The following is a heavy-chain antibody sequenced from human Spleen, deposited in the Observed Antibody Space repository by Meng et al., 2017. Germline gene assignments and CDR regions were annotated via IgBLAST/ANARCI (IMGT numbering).Heavy chain of an antibody. D-gene: IGHD6-19*01. CDR1: GFTFSGYN. J-gene: IGHJ4*02. V-gene: IGHV3-21*04. Sequence: GESLKISCAASGFTFSGYNMNWVRQAPGKGLEWVSSISGSSDYIFYSDSVKGRFTISRDNAKNSLYLQMNSLRTEDTAWYYCAKDSRSSSGWSDYWGQGTLVTVSS. CDR2: ISGSSDYI. CDR3: AKDSRSSSGWSDY.